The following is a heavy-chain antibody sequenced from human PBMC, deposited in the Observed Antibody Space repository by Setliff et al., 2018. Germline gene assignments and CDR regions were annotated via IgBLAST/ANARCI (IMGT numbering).Heavy chain of an antibody. CDR3: TVYNTGSSKDHY. D-gene: IGHD2-8*02. CDR1: GGSFSTYY. CDR2: INHSGST. Sequence: SETLSLTCAVYGGSFSTYYWIGIRQPPGKGLEWSEEINHSGSTNYNPSLKSRVTISVDTSKNQFSLKLSSVTAADTALYYCTVYNTGSSKDHYWGQGALVTVSS. J-gene: IGHJ4*02. V-gene: IGHV4-34*01.